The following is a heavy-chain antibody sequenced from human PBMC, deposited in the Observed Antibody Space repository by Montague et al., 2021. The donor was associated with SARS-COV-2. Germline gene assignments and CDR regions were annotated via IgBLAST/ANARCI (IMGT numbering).Heavy chain of an antibody. J-gene: IGHJ4*02. V-gene: IGHV2-5*02. CDR3: AHRKVLAAAWDY. D-gene: IGHD6-13*01. CDR2: IYWDDDK. CDR1: GFSLSTSGVG. Sequence: VKPTQTLTLTCTFSGFSLSTSGVGVGWIRQPPGKALEWLALIYWDDDKRYSPSLKSRLTITKDTSKNQVVLTMTNMDPVDTATYYCAHRKVLAAAWDYWGQGTLGTGSS.